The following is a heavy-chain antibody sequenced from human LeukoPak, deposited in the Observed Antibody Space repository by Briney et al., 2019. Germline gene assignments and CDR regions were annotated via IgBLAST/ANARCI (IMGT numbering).Heavy chain of an antibody. J-gene: IGHJ4*02. Sequence: PGGSLRLSCAASGFTFSSYWMSWVRQAPGKGLEWVANIKQDGSEKYYVDSVKGRFTISRDNAKNSLYLQMNSLRAEDTAVYYCARDREDTAMVRRSDYWGQGTLVTVSS. D-gene: IGHD5-18*01. CDR3: ARDREDTAMVRRSDY. CDR1: GFTFSSYW. CDR2: IKQDGSEK. V-gene: IGHV3-7*01.